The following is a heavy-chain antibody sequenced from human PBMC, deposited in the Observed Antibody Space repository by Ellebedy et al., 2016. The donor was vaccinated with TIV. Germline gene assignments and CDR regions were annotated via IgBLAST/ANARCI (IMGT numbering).Heavy chain of an antibody. CDR2: FHYSGTT. Sequence: GSLRLXXTVSDGSIRSYHWSWIRQSPGKGLEWIGYFHYSGTTNYNPSLKSRLSISVDTSKNQFSLNLSSVTAADTGVYYCARTSTMVRGAIDYWGQGTLVTVSS. V-gene: IGHV4-59*01. J-gene: IGHJ4*02. CDR1: DGSIRSYH. CDR3: ARTSTMVRGAIDY. D-gene: IGHD3-10*01.